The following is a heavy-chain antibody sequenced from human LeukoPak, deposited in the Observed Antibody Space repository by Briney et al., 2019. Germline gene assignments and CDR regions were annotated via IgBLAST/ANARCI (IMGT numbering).Heavy chain of an antibody. Sequence: GASVRVSCKASGYTVTGYYMHWVRQAPGQGLEWMGWINPNSGGTNYAQKFQGRVTMTRDTSISTAYMELSRLRSDDTAVYYCARDRGLGIAARFLYYMDVWGKGTTATVSS. D-gene: IGHD6-6*01. CDR2: INPNSGGT. CDR3: ARDRGLGIAARFLYYMDV. V-gene: IGHV1-2*02. CDR1: GYTVTGYY. J-gene: IGHJ6*03.